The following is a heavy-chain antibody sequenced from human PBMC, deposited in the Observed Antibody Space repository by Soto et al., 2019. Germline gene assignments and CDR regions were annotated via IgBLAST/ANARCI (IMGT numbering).Heavy chain of an antibody. J-gene: IGHJ4*02. CDR3: ARDLGSGYDPGDY. CDR2: IIPIIGTI. CDR1: GGTYSIYA. Sequence: QVQLVQSGAEVKKPGSSVKVSCKASGGTYSIYAVSWVRQAPGQGLEWMGGIIPIIGTINYAQRFQGRITITGDESTTTAYMELSSLTSEDTAVYYCARDLGSGYDPGDYWGQGTLVTVSS. V-gene: IGHV1-69*12. D-gene: IGHD5-12*01.